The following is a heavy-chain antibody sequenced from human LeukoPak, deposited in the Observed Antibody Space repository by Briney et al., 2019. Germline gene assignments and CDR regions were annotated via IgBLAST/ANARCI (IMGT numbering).Heavy chain of an antibody. CDR3: ASDILTGYSNSDY. J-gene: IGHJ4*02. CDR1: GGSISSYY. D-gene: IGHD3-9*01. V-gene: IGHV4-4*07. CDR2: VYTSGST. Sequence: SETLSLTCTVSGGSISSYYWSWIRQPAGKGLEWIGRVYTSGSTKYNPSLKSRVTMSVDTSKNQFSLKLSSVTAADTAVYYCASDILTGYSNSDYWGQGTLVTVSS.